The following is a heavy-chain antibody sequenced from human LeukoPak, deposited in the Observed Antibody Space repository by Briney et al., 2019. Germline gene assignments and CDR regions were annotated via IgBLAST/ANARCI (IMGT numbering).Heavy chain of an antibody. V-gene: IGHV4-30-2*01. CDR1: GGSISSGGYY. J-gene: IGHJ5*02. CDR3: ARENTMEGCFDP. D-gene: IGHD3-10*01. Sequence: SQTLSLTCTVSGGSISSGGYYWSWIRQPPGKGLEWIAYIYESGSSDYNPSLKSRVTISVDTSKNQFSLKLSSVTAADTAVYYCARENTMEGCFDPWGQGTLVTVSS. CDR2: IYESGSS.